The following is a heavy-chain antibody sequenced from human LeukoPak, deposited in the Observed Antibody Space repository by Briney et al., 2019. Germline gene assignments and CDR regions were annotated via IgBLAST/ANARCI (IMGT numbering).Heavy chain of an antibody. J-gene: IGHJ3*02. CDR3: ASPVVVPAAIYHDAFDI. D-gene: IGHD2-2*01. Sequence: GGSLRLSCAASGFTFSSYSMNWVRQAPGKGLEWVSSISSSSSYIYYADSVKGRFTIYRDNAKNSLYLQMNSLRAEDTAVYYCASPVVVPAAIYHDAFDIWGQGTMVTVSS. V-gene: IGHV3-21*01. CDR1: GFTFSSYS. CDR2: ISSSSSYI.